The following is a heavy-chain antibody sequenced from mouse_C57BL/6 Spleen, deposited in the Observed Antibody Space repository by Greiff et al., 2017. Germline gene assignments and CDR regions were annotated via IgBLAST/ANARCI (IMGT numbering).Heavy chain of an antibody. J-gene: IGHJ3*01. D-gene: IGHD2-2*01. V-gene: IGHV1-80*01. CDR3: ARGAYGYDRWFAY. CDR1: GYAFSSYW. Sequence: VQWVESGAELVKPGASVKISCKASGYAFSSYWMNWVKQRPGKGLEWIGQIYPGDGDTNYNGKFKGKATLTADKSSSTAYMQLSSLTSEDSAVYFCARGAYGYDRWFAYWGQGTLVTVSA. CDR2: IYPGDGDT.